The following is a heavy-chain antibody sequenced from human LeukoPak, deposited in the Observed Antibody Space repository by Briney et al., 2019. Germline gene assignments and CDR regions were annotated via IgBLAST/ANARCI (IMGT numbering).Heavy chain of an antibody. V-gene: IGHV3-23*01. CDR1: GFTFSSYA. CDR2: ISGSGGST. J-gene: IGHJ4*02. D-gene: IGHD1-26*01. CDR3: AKGVGSPLYFDY. Sequence: GGSLRLSCAASGFTFSSYAMSWVRQAPGKGLEWVSAISGSGGSTYYADSVEGRFTISRDNSKNTLYLQMNSLRAEDTAVYYCAKGVGSPLYFDYWGQGTLVTVSS.